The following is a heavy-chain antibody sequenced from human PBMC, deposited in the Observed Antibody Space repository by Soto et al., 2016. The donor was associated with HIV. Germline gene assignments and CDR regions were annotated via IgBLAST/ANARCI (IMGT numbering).Heavy chain of an antibody. CDR3: ARYHYGEKYFDL. D-gene: IGHD4-17*01. V-gene: IGHV1-18*01. CDR1: GGTFNSYT. J-gene: IGHJ2*01. CDR2: ISAYNGNT. Sequence: QVQLVQSGAEVKKPGSSVKVSCKASGGTFNSYTISWVRQAPGQGLEWMGWISAYNGNTNYAQKLQGRVTMTTDTSTSTAYMELRSLRSDDTAVYYCARYHYGEKYFDLWGRGTLVTVSS.